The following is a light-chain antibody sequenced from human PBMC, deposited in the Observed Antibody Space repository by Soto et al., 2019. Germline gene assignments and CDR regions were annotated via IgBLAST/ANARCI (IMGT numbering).Light chain of an antibody. Sequence: QSALTQPASVSGSPGQSITISCTRTSNDVGSYNFVSWYQQHPGNAPKVLIYEVTKRPSGVSNRFSGSKSGNTASLTISGLQADEEADYYCFSDAGSSTYVFGSGTKLTVL. CDR2: EVT. J-gene: IGLJ1*01. V-gene: IGLV2-23*02. CDR3: FSDAGSSTYV. CDR1: SNDVGSYNF.